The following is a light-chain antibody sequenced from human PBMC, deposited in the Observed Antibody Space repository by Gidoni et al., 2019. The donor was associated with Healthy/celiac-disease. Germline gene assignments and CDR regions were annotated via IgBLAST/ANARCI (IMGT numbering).Light chain of an antibody. J-gene: IGKJ1*01. Sequence: LSLSPGERATLSCRASQSVSSSYLAWYQQKPGQAPRLLIYGASSRATGIPDRFSGSGSGTDFTLTISRLEPEDFAVYYCQQYGSSPRTFGQGTKVEIK. V-gene: IGKV3-20*01. CDR3: QQYGSSPRT. CDR2: GAS. CDR1: QSVSSSY.